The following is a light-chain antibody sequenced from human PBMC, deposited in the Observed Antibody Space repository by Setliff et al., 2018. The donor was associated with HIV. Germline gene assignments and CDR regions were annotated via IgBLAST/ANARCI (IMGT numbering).Light chain of an antibody. V-gene: IGLV2-14*03. CDR2: DVI. J-gene: IGLJ1*01. CDR1: SSDIGTYDR. Sequence: QSVLTQPASVSGTPGQSITISCTGSSSDIGTYDRVSWYQQRPDGGPRLIIYDVIHRPSGVPHRFSGSKFGNTASLTISGLQTEDEADYYCMSYLSTNSYVFGTGTKVTVL. CDR3: MSYLSTNSYV.